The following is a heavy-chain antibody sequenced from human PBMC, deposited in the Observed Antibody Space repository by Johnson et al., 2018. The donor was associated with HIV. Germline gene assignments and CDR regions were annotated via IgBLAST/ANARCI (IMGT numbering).Heavy chain of an antibody. CDR2: IWYDGSNE. V-gene: IGHV3-33*06. CDR1: GFTFSSYG. Sequence: QVQLVESGGGVVQPGRSLRLSCAASGFTFSSYGMHWVRQAPGKGLEWVAVIWYDGSNEYYADSVKGRFTISRDNSKNTLYLHMSSLRLEDTAVYYCAKGQVARGAFDIWGQGTTVTVSS. CDR3: AKGQVARGAFDI. J-gene: IGHJ3*02.